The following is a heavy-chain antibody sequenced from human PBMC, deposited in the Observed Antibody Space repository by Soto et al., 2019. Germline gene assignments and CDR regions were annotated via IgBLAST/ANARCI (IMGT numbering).Heavy chain of an antibody. J-gene: IGHJ4*01. CDR1: GGTFSSYT. D-gene: IGHD4-17*01. Sequence: QVQLVQSGAEVKKTGASVTVSCKASGGTFSSYTISWVRQAPGQGLGWMGRIIPMFGIANYAQKFQGRVTQTADTSTSTAYMELSSLSSEDTAVYYCASGYGDSHDYWGHGTLVTVSS. V-gene: IGHV1-69*02. CDR2: IIPMFGIA. CDR3: ASGYGDSHDY.